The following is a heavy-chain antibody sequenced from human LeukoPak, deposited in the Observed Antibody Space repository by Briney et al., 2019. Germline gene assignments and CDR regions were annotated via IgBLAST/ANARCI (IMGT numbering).Heavy chain of an antibody. CDR2: IYHSGST. CDR1: GGSISRSNW. CDR3: AREQRYYDTLTGYYFDAFDI. J-gene: IGHJ3*02. Sequence: SETLSLTCAVSGGSISRSNWWTWVRQPPGKGLEWIGEIYHSGSTNYNPSLKSRVTISVDKSKNQFSLKLSSVTAADTAVYYCAREQRYYDTLTGYYFDAFDIWGQGTMVTVSS. D-gene: IGHD3-9*01. V-gene: IGHV4-4*02.